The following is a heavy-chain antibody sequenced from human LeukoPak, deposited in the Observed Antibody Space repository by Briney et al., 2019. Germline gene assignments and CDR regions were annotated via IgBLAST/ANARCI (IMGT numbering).Heavy chain of an antibody. Sequence: GGSLRLSCAASGFSFISYWMSWVRQAPGKGLEWVAKINQDGSEKYYVDSVKGRFTISRDNSKNTLYLQMNNLRADDTAVYYCVKKGQADDDGKPDWGQGTLVTVSS. CDR2: INQDGSEK. CDR3: VKKGQADDDGKPD. CDR1: GFSFISYW. V-gene: IGHV3-7*03. D-gene: IGHD1-1*01. J-gene: IGHJ4*02.